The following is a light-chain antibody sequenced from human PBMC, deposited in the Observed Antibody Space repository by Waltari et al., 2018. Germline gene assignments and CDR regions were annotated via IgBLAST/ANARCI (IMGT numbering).Light chain of an antibody. CDR2: EVV. J-gene: IGLJ1*01. CDR1: SSDDGPYHY. Sequence: QSALTQPASVSGSPGQSIPISCTGTSSDDGPYHYVSLYQQHPCKAPKLMIYEVVNRPSGVSNRFSGSKSGNTASLTISGLQAEDEADYYCISYTSSATSVFGTGTKVTVL. V-gene: IGLV2-14*01. CDR3: ISYTSSATSV.